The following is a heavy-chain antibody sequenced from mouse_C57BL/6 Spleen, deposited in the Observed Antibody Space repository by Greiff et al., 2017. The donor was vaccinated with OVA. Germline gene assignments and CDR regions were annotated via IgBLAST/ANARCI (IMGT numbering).Heavy chain of an antibody. CDR2: IYPGNSDT. D-gene: IGHD2-1*01. CDR1: GYTFTSYW. Sequence: VQLQQSGPVLARPGASVTMSCKTSGYTFTSYWMHWVQQRPGQGLEWIGAIYPGNSDTSYTQKVKGKAKLTAVTSASTAYMELSSLTNEDSAAYYCTGGNSPFDYWGQGTTLTVSS. CDR3: TGGNSPFDY. J-gene: IGHJ2*01. V-gene: IGHV1-5*01.